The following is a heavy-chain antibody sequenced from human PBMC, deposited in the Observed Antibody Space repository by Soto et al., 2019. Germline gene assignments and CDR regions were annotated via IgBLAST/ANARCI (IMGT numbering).Heavy chain of an antibody. Sequence: QVQLVQSGAEVKKPGASVKVSCTASGGTFSSYTISWVRQAPGQGLEWMGRIIPSLGIANYAQKFQGRVTITADKSTSTAYLELSSLRSEDTAVYYCAKVEYGDPGLYFDYWGQGTLVTVSS. V-gene: IGHV1-69*02. CDR1: GGTFSSYT. CDR3: AKVEYGDPGLYFDY. CDR2: IIPSLGIA. J-gene: IGHJ4*02. D-gene: IGHD4-17*01.